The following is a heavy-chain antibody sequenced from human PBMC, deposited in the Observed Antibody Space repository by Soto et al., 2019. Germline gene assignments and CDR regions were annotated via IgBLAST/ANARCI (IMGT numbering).Heavy chain of an antibody. CDR3: AKDRYCSGGSCLNYYGMDV. V-gene: IGHV3-30*18. Sequence: GGSLRLSCAASGFSFSSYGMHWVRQAPGKGLEWVAVISYDGSNKYYADSMKGRFTISRDNSKNTLYLQMNSLSAEDTAVYYCAKDRYCSGGSCLNYYGMDVWGQGTTVTVSS. J-gene: IGHJ6*02. CDR2: ISYDGSNK. D-gene: IGHD2-15*01. CDR1: GFSFSSYG.